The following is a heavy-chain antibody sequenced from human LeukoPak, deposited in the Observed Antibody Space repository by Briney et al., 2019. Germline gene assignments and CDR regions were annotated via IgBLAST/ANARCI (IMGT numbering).Heavy chain of an antibody. CDR1: GGTFSSYA. CDR3: ARGPGVYYYYGMDV. V-gene: IGHV1-69*04. J-gene: IGHJ6*02. Sequence: ASVKVSCKASGGTFSSYAISWVRQAPGQGLEWMGRIIPILGIANYAQKFQGRVTITADKSTSTAYMELSSLRSEDTAVYYRARGPGVYYYYGMDVWGQGTTVTVSS. D-gene: IGHD7-27*01. CDR2: IIPILGIA.